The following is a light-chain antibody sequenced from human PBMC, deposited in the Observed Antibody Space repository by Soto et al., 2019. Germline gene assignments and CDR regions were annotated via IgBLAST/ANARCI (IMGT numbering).Light chain of an antibody. CDR3: QQYNNWPLLT. V-gene: IGKV3-15*01. J-gene: IGKJ4*01. CDR2: GAS. Sequence: VLTQSPATLSVSPGERAPFSCRASQSISTILAWYQHKPGQPPRLLIYGASTRATGIPARFSGSGSGTEFTLTISSLQSEDFAVYYCQQYNNWPLLTFGGGTKVDIK. CDR1: QSISTI.